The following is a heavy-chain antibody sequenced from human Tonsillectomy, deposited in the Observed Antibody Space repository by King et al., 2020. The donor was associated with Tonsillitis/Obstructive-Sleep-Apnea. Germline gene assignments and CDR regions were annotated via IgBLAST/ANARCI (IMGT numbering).Heavy chain of an antibody. J-gene: IGHJ6*02. V-gene: IGHV5-10-1*03. CDR3: ARLDSTGTLTMDV. CDR2: IDPSDSYS. CDR1: GYSFTSYC. Sequence: QLVQSGAEVKKPGESLRISCKGSGYSFTSYCISWVRQMPGKGLEWMGRIDPSDSYSKYSPSFQGHVTISSDESISTAYLQWTTLKASDTAMYYCARLDSTGTLTMDVWGQGTTVTVSS. D-gene: IGHD1-1*01.